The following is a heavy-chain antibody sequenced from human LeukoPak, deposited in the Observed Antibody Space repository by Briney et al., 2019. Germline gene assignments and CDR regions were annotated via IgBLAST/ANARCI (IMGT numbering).Heavy chain of an antibody. CDR3: ATDVETNSANLLFDY. J-gene: IGHJ4*02. CDR2: IIPIFGTT. V-gene: IGHV1-69*13. D-gene: IGHD1-1*01. CDR1: GGTFSSYA. Sequence: GASVKVSCKASGGTFSSYALSWVRQAPGQGLEWMGGIIPIFGTTDYSQKFQGRVTITADESTSTAYMELSSLRSDDTAVYYCATDVETNSANLLFDYWGQGTLVTVSS.